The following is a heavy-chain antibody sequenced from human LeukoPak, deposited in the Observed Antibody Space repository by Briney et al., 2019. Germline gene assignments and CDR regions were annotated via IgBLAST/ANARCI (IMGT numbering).Heavy chain of an antibody. D-gene: IGHD6-19*01. CDR1: GFTFSSYG. CDR3: AKDLEAVAAYYFDY. V-gene: IGHV3-30*18. J-gene: IGHJ4*02. Sequence: SGGSLRLSCAASGFTFSSYGMHWVRQAPGKGLEWVAVISYDGSNKYYADSVKGRFTISRDNSENTLYLQMNSLRAEDTAVYYCAKDLEAVAAYYFDYWGQGTLVTVSS. CDR2: ISYDGSNK.